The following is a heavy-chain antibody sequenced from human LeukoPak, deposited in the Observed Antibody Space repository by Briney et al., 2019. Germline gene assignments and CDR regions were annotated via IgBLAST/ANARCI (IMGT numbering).Heavy chain of an antibody. CDR2: IYYSGGT. CDR1: GGSISNNNYY. Sequence: TSETLSLTCTVSGGSISNNNYYWGWIRQPPGKGLEWIGSIYYSGGTYYNPSLKSRVTISVDTSMNQFSLKLSSMTAADTAMYYCARKPLERFDYWGQGTLVTVSS. D-gene: IGHD1-1*01. CDR3: ARKPLERFDY. J-gene: IGHJ4*02. V-gene: IGHV4-39*01.